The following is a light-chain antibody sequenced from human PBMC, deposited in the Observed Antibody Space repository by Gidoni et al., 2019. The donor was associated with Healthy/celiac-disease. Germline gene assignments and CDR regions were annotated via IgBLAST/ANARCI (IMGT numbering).Light chain of an antibody. CDR3: QQSYSTPRA. Sequence: DIQMTQSPSSLSASVGDRVTITCRASQSISSYLNWYQQKPGKAPKVLIYAASSLQSGVPSRFSGSGSGTDFTLTISSLQPEDFATYYCQQSYSTPRAFXQXTKVEIK. J-gene: IGKJ1*01. CDR1: QSISSY. V-gene: IGKV1-39*01. CDR2: AAS.